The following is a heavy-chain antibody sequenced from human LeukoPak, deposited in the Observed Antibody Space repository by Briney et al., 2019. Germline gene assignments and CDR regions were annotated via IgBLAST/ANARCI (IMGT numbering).Heavy chain of an antibody. D-gene: IGHD3-3*01. CDR1: GYSLTGLS. Sequence: ASVKVSCKVSGYSLTGLSIDWVRQAPGKGLEWMGGVDPEDDVKIYAQNFQGRLTMTEGTSSDTAFMELSSLRSEDTAVYYCATATYDFWSGDSDYWGQGTLVTVSS. J-gene: IGHJ4*02. V-gene: IGHV1-24*01. CDR3: ATATYDFWSGDSDY. CDR2: VDPEDDVK.